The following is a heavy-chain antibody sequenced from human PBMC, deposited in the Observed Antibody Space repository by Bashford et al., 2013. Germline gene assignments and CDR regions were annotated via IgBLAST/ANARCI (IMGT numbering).Heavy chain of an antibody. Sequence: SETLSLTCTVSGGSISSYYWSWIRQPPGKGLEWIGYIYYSGSTNYNPSLKSRVTISVDTSKNQFSLKLSSVTAADTAVYYCARGLRTSGWYWFDPWGQGTLVTVSS. J-gene: IGHJ5*02. CDR2: IYYSGST. CDR1: GGSISSYY. V-gene: IGHV4-59*01. D-gene: IGHD6-19*01. CDR3: ARGLRTSGWYWFDP.